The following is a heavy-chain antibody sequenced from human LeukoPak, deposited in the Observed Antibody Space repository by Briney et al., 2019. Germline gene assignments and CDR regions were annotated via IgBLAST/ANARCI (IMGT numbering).Heavy chain of an antibody. D-gene: IGHD3-10*01. CDR2: IYSGGST. V-gene: IGHV3-66*01. Sequence: PGGCLRPSCAASGFTPSINYMRWVRQAPGEGREWVSVIYSGGSTYYADSVKGRFTSSRDTSKNTPYLQMNRLRAEDTAVYYCARELYYYGSGGPLFYYYYGMDVWGQGTTVTVSS. CDR3: ARELYYYGSGGPLFYYYYGMDV. J-gene: IGHJ6*01. CDR1: GFTPSINY.